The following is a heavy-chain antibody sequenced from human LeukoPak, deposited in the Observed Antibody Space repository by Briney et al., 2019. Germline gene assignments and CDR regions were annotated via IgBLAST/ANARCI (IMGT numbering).Heavy chain of an antibody. Sequence: PSGTLSLTCAVSGASISSNYWWSWVRQPPGKGLEWIGELHHSGSTNYSPSLKSRVTTSVDKSKNQFSLKLTSATAADTAVYYCARKRADIWYYFDSWGQGNLVTVSS. CDR1: GASISSNYW. D-gene: IGHD3-9*01. J-gene: IGHJ4*02. CDR3: ARKRADIWYYFDS. V-gene: IGHV4-4*02. CDR2: LHHSGST.